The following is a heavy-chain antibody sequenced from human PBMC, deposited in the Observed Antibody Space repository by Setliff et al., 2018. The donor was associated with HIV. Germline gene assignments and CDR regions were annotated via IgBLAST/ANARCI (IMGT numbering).Heavy chain of an antibody. D-gene: IGHD5-12*01. J-gene: IGHJ4*02. V-gene: IGHV3-23*01. CDR1: GFTFSSYM. CDR3: ARDWRHGYDLNFDY. Sequence: GSLRLSCAASGFTFSSYMMNWVRQAPGKGLEWVSGISDSGGSTYYADSVKGRFTISRDNAKNSLYLQMNSLRAEDTAMYYCARDWRHGYDLNFDYWGQGTLVTVSS. CDR2: ISDSGGST.